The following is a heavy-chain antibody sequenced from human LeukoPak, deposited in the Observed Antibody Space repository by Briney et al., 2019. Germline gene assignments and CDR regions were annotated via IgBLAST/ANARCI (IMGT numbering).Heavy chain of an antibody. Sequence: GGSLTLSCTASRFTFSRYWMHWLRHAPGKGLVWVSRLNSGGSNTIHADSVRGRFTISRDNEKNTLYLHIHTLSAEDPAVFFCARDFITENSFDYLVQGRLVSVSS. D-gene: IGHD1-14*01. CDR3: ARDFITENSFDY. J-gene: IGHJ4*02. CDR1: RFTFSRYW. V-gene: IGHV3-74*01. CDR2: LNSGGSNT.